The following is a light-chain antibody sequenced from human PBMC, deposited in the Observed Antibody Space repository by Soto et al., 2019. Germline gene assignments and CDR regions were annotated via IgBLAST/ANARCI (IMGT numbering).Light chain of an antibody. V-gene: IGKV1-5*03. Sequence: DIQMTQSPSTLSASVGDRVTITCRASQSISYWLAWYQPQPGKAPTVLIYKASTLESRVPSRFSGSGSGTEFPITIISLQPEEFATYYFQQDRTYSITFVGGTKVEIK. CDR3: QQDRTYSIT. J-gene: IGKJ4*02. CDR1: QSISYW. CDR2: KAS.